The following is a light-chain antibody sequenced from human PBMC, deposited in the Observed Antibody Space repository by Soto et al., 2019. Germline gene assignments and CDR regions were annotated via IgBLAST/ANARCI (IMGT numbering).Light chain of an antibody. CDR2: AAS. CDR3: LQHNTSPLT. V-gene: IGKV1-17*01. J-gene: IGKJ4*01. Sequence: DIQMTQSPSSLSASVGDRVTITCRASQGIRTDLGWYQQKPGKAPKRLIYAASSLQSGVPSRFSGSGFGTEFTLPISSLQPEDFATYYCLQHNTSPLTFGGGTKVEI. CDR1: QGIRTD.